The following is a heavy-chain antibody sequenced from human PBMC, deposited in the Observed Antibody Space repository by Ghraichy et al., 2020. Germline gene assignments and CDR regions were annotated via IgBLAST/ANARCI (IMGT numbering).Heavy chain of an antibody. Sequence: SETLSLTCSVSGGSISTYFWSWIRQPPGKGLEWIGNINYTGRTNYNPSLKSRVTMSVDTSKNQFSLKLRSVTAADTAVYYCARSYCRGGTCYLHYCDYWGQGSLISVSS. CDR2: INYTGRT. CDR3: ARSYCRGGTCYLHYCDY. CDR1: GGSISTYF. V-gene: IGHV4-59*08. J-gene: IGHJ4*02. D-gene: IGHD2-15*01.